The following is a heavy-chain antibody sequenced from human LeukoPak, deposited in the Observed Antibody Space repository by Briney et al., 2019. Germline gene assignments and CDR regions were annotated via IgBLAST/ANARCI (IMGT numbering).Heavy chain of an antibody. V-gene: IGHV3-30*18. J-gene: IGHJ4*02. Sequence: GGSLRLSCEASGFTFSAYAMTWVRQAPGKGLEWVAVISYDGSNKYYADSVKGRFTISRDNSKNTLYLQMNSLRAEDTAVYYCAKDGYSSGWYSKPANFDYWGQGTLVTVSS. D-gene: IGHD6-19*01. CDR1: GFTFSAYA. CDR2: ISYDGSNK. CDR3: AKDGYSSGWYSKPANFDY.